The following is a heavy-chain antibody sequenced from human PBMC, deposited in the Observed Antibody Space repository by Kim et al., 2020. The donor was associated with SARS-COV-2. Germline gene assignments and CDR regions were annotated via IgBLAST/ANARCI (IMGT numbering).Heavy chain of an antibody. Sequence: VKVSCKASGYTFTSYGISWVRQAPGQGLEWMGWISAYNGNTNYAQKLQGRVTMTTDTSTSTAYMELRSLRSDDTAVYYCAREDDILTGYYNEDGMDVWGQGTTVTVSS. CDR2: ISAYNGNT. D-gene: IGHD3-9*01. J-gene: IGHJ6*02. V-gene: IGHV1-18*01. CDR1: GYTFTSYG. CDR3: AREDDILTGYYNEDGMDV.